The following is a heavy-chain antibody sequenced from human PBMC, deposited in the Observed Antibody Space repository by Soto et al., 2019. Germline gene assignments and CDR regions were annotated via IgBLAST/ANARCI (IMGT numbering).Heavy chain of an antibody. CDR1: GFSLSNARMG. CDR3: ARYPEQLAQERIPNWFAP. CDR2: IFSNDEK. D-gene: IGHD6-6*01. J-gene: IGHJ5*02. V-gene: IGHV2-26*01. Sequence: QVTLKESGPVLVKPTETLTLTCTVSGFSLSNARMGVSWIRQPPGKALEWLAHIFSNDEKSYSTSLKSRLTIPKDTSKSQVVLTMTNMDPVDTATYYCARYPEQLAQERIPNWFAPWGQGTLVTVSS.